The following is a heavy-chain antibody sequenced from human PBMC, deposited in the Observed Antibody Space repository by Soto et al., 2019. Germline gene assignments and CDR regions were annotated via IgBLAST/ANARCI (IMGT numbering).Heavy chain of an antibody. Sequence: ASVKVSCKSSGGTFSSYVICCVRQAPGQGLEWMGWIIAYNGNTNYAQKLQGRVTMTTDTSTSTAYMELRSLRSDDTAVYYCARDGRAYCSSTSCYYMDVWGKGTTVTVSS. CDR2: IIAYNGNT. CDR3: ARDGRAYCSSTSCYYMDV. D-gene: IGHD2-2*01. CDR1: GGTFSSYV. V-gene: IGHV1-18*01. J-gene: IGHJ6*03.